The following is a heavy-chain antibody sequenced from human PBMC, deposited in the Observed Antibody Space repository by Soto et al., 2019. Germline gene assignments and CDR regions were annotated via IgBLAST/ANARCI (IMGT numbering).Heavy chain of an antibody. CDR3: ATASPYRFRVTPAANHYYYAMDV. D-gene: IGHD2-2*01. CDR2: LIPVFGTT. CDR1: GGTFSKCS. Sequence: QVQLVQSGAEVKTPGSSVKVSCKASGGTFSKCSISWLRQAPGQGLERMGGLIPVFGTTYYEEKSQGRVTIIADGSTTTAYMVVSSVRTADTGASYCATASPYRFRVTPAANHYYYAMDVWGQGTTVTVSS. V-gene: IGHV1-69*01. J-gene: IGHJ6*02.